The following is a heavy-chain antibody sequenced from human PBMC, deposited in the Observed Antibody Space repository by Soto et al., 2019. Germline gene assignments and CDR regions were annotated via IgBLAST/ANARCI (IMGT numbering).Heavy chain of an antibody. Sequence: QVQLQESGPGLVKPSQTLSLTCTVSGGSISSGGYYWSWIRQHPGKGLEWIGYIYYSGSTYYNPSLKSRGTISVDTSKNQFSLKLSSVTAADTAVYYCARDRSGSSVFYYYYMDVWGKGTTVTVSS. J-gene: IGHJ6*03. CDR1: GGSISSGGYY. CDR3: ARDRSGSSVFYYYYMDV. CDR2: IYYSGST. V-gene: IGHV4-31*03. D-gene: IGHD6-6*01.